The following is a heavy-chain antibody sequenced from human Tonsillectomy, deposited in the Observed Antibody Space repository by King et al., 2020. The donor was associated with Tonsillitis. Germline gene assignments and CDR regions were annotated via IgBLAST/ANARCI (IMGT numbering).Heavy chain of an antibody. Sequence: EVQLVESGGGLVQPGGSLRLSCAASGFTFSSYWMSWVRQAPGKGLEWVANIKQDGSEKYYVDSVKGRFTISRDNAKNSLYLQMNSLRAEDTAVYYCARVGIYDSSGYYYRLPDAFDIWGQGTMVTVSS. CDR3: ARVGIYDSSGYYYRLPDAFDI. CDR2: IKQDGSEK. CDR1: GFTFSSYW. D-gene: IGHD3-22*01. J-gene: IGHJ3*02. V-gene: IGHV3-7*01.